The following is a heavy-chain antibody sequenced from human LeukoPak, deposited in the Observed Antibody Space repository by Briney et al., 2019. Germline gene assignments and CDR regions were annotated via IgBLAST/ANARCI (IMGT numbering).Heavy chain of an antibody. CDR2: IRYDGSNK. D-gene: IGHD6-13*01. V-gene: IGHV3-30*02. CDR1: GFTFSSYG. Sequence: GGSLRLSCAASGFTFSSYGMHWVRQAPGKGLEWVAFIRYDGSNKYYADSVKGRFTISRDNSKNTLYLQMNSLRAEDTAVYYCAKDRGPYSSSWSLFDYWGQGTLVTVSS. J-gene: IGHJ4*02. CDR3: AKDRGPYSSSWSLFDY.